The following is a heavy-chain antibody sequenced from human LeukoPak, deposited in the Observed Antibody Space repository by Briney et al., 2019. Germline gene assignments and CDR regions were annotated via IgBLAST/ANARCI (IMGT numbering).Heavy chain of an antibody. CDR3: ARGGSGYSIDY. CDR2: IYSGGST. Sequence: GGSLRLSCAVSGVTFSGYGMQWVRQAPGKGLEWVSVIYSGGSTYYADSVKGRFTISRDNSKNTLYLQMNSLRAEDTAVYYCARGGSGYSIDYWGQGTLVTVSS. CDR1: GVTFSGYG. D-gene: IGHD3-22*01. V-gene: IGHV3-53*01. J-gene: IGHJ4*02.